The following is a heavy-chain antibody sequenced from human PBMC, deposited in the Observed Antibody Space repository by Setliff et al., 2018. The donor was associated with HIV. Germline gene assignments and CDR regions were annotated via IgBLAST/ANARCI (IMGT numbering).Heavy chain of an antibody. D-gene: IGHD3-3*01. J-gene: IGHJ5*02. CDR1: GFTFSFHA. CDR3: AKDYTPTFWEYNWFDL. CDR2: ISGSGDST. V-gene: IGHV3-23*01. Sequence: PVGSLRLSCAASGFTFSFHAMTWVRQAPGKGLEWVSGISGSGDSTYYAESVKGRFTISRDNSKNTMFLQMNNLRAEDTALYYCAKDYTPTFWEYNWFDLWGQGTLVTVSS.